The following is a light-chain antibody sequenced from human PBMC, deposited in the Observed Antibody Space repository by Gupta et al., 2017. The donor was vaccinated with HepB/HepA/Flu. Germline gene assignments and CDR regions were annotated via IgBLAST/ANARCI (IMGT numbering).Light chain of an antibody. CDR1: SDINVGNDR. J-gene: IGLJ1*01. CDR2: YKSDSDK. Sequence: AAQTQPSSLSASPGASASPPCTLRSDINVGNDRIYWYQQKPGSPPQYHLMYKSDSDKQQGSGVPSRFSGSKDASATAVVILMAGVEAEDEDYYYSRNWHNSACVFGTGTTLTVL. CDR3: RNWHNSACV. V-gene: IGLV5-45*02.